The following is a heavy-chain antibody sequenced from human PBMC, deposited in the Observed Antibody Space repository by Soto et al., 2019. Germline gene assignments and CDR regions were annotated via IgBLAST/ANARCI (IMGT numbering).Heavy chain of an antibody. D-gene: IGHD1-7*01. CDR3: GRGRSGELVVFY. Sequence: QVQLVQSGAEVKKSGASVKVSCKASGYTFTGYYIHCVRQAPGQGFEWMGEISPNSGGTKYAQKFQGRVTMTRDTSTSTVYMELNNLSPDDTAVYYCGRGRSGELVVFYWGQGTLVTVYS. CDR1: GYTFTGYY. V-gene: IGHV1-2*02. J-gene: IGHJ4*02. CDR2: ISPNSGGT.